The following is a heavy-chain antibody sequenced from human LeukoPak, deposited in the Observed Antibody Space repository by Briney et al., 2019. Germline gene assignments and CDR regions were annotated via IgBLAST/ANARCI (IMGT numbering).Heavy chain of an antibody. CDR3: ARGGGNDILTGAPSGY. CDR1: GFTFSSYG. V-gene: IGHV3-33*01. D-gene: IGHD3-9*01. Sequence: PGVSLRLSCAASGFTFSSYGMHWVRQAPGKGLEWVAVIWYDGSNKYYADSVKGRFTISRDNSKNTLYLQMNSLRAEDTAVYYCARGGGNDILTGAPSGYWGQGTLVTVSS. CDR2: IWYDGSNK. J-gene: IGHJ4*02.